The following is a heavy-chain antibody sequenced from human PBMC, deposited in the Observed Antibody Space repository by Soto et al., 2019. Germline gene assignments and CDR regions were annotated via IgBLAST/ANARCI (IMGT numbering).Heavy chain of an antibody. V-gene: IGHV3-73*01. CDR2: IRSKANSYAT. Sequence: GGSLRLSCAASGFTFSGSAMHWVRQASGKGLEWVGRIRSKANSYATAYAASVKGRFTISRDDSKNTAYLQMNSLKTEDTAVYYCTRLKSGDYYDSSGYYGVGFDYWGQGT. J-gene: IGHJ4*02. CDR3: TRLKSGDYYDSSGYYGVGFDY. D-gene: IGHD3-22*01. CDR1: GFTFSGSA.